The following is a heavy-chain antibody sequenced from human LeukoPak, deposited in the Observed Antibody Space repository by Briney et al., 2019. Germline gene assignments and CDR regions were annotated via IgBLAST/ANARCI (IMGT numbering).Heavy chain of an antibody. Sequence: GASVTVSCKASGYTFTSYYMHWVRQAPGQGLEWMGIINPSGGSTNYAQTFQGRVTVTRDTSTSTVYMELSSLRSEDTAVYYCARDYSGYDYWGQGTLVTVSS. CDR2: INPSGGST. CDR3: ARDYSGYDY. CDR1: GYTFTSYY. J-gene: IGHJ4*02. D-gene: IGHD5-12*01. V-gene: IGHV1-46*01.